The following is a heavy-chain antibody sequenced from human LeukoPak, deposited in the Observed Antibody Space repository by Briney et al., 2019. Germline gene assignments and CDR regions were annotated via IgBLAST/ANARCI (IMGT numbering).Heavy chain of an antibody. CDR1: GFTFSIYS. J-gene: IGHJ4*02. Sequence: PGWSLRISCAGSGFTFSIYSMNWVGQAPGKGLEWLSSITSSSNYIYYAVSVMGRFTISRDNVQNSLYLQMNSLRAEDTAMYYCARDRGYFDNWGQGTLVTVSS. V-gene: IGHV3-21*01. CDR2: ITSSSNYI. CDR3: ARDRGYFDN.